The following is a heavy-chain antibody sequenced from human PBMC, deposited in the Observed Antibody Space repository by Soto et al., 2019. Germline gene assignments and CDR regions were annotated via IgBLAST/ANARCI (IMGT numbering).Heavy chain of an antibody. V-gene: IGHV3-72*01. CDR2: SRNKANGYTT. D-gene: IGHD5-18*01. Sequence: EVQLVESGGGLVQPGGSLRLSCAVSGFTLSDHYIDWVRQAPGKGLEWVGRSRNKANGYTTDYAASVKGRFASSRDDSKNSLYLHMHRLKTDDTALYYCLRVVAGYSYGHHFDYWGQGTLVTVSS. CDR1: GFTLSDHY. CDR3: LRVVAGYSYGHHFDY. J-gene: IGHJ4*02.